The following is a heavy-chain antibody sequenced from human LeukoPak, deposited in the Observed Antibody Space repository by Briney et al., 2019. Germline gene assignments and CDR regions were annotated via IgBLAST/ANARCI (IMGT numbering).Heavy chain of an antibody. V-gene: IGHV3-53*05. CDR2: IYSDGST. CDR1: GFTVSSNY. CDR3: ARDGYDSSGYYVTQGDY. D-gene: IGHD3-22*01. J-gene: IGHJ4*02. Sequence: GGSLRLSCAASGFTVSSNYINWVRQAPGKGLEWVSVIYSDGSTYYADSAKGRFTISRDNSKSTLYLQMNSLRAEDMAVYYCARDGYDSSGYYVTQGDYWGQGTLVTVSS.